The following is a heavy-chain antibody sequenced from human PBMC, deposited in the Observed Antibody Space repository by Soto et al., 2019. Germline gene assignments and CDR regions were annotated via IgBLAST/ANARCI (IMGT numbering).Heavy chain of an antibody. CDR3: AHRRIGVSQWNYGDFDY. V-gene: IGHV2-5*02. J-gene: IGHJ4*02. D-gene: IGHD3-3*01. CDR1: GFSLSTSGVG. CDR2: IYWDDDK. Sequence: QITLKESGPTLVNPTQTLTLTCTFSGFSLSTSGVGVRWIRQPPGKALEGLVIIYWDDDKRYSPSLRSRLTISKDTSKNQVVLIMANVDPEDTATYFCAHRRIGVSQWNYGDFDYWGQGILVTVSS.